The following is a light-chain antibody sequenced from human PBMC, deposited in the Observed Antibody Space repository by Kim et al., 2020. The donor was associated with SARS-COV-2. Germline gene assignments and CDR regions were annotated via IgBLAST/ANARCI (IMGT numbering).Light chain of an antibody. J-gene: IGKJ2*01. CDR3: QQSYSTQYT. V-gene: IGKV1-39*01. CDR1: QSISSY. Sequence: SASVGDRVTITCRASQSISSYLNWYQQKPGKAPKLLIYAASSLQSGVPARFSGSGSGTEFTLTISSLQPEDFATYYCQQSYSTQYTFGQGTKLEIK. CDR2: AAS.